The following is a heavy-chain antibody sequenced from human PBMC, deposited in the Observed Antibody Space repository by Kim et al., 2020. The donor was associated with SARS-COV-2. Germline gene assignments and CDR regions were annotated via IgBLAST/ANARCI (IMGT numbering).Heavy chain of an antibody. CDR3: VRDLNWSFDY. V-gene: IGHV3-48*02. CDR2: IGRQSSPI. CDR1: GFSFNDYS. Sequence: GGSLRLSCAASGFSFNDYSFNWVRQAPGKGLEWLFYIGRQSSPIWYADSVKGRFTISRDNGMNSVHLQMNSLRDEDTAIYYCVRDLNWSFDYWGRGTLVTVSS. J-gene: IGHJ4*02. D-gene: IGHD1-20*01.